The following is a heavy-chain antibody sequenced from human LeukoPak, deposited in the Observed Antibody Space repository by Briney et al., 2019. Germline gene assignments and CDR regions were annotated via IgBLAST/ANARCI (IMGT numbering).Heavy chain of an antibody. CDR3: SRGAADDILTGYIYYFDY. D-gene: IGHD3-9*01. J-gene: IGHJ4*02. CDR1: GFTFSTYS. CDR2: ISSSSSYI. Sequence: SGGSLRLSCAASGFTFSTYSMNWVRQAPGKGLEWVSSISSSSSYIYYADSVKGRFTISRDNAKNSLYLQMNILRAEETALYYCSRGAADDILTGYIYYFDYWGQGTLVTVSS. V-gene: IGHV3-21*01.